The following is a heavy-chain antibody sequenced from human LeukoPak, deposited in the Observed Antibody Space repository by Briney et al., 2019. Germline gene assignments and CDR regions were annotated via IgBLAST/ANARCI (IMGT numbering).Heavy chain of an antibody. J-gene: IGHJ4*02. V-gene: IGHV1-18*01. CDR2: ISAYNGYT. CDR1: GYTFTNYG. D-gene: IGHD5-18*01. CDR3: ARDGGTAGYSSGSDY. Sequence: ASVKVSCKASGYTFTNYGISWVRQAPGQGLEWMGWISAYNGYTNYAQNLQGRVTMTTDTSTSTAYMEVKSLRSDDTAVYYCARDGGTAGYSSGSDYWGQGTRVTVSS.